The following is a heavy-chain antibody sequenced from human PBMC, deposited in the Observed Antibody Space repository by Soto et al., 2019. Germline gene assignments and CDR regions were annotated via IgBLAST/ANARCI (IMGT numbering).Heavy chain of an antibody. CDR1: GDTFTSYY. V-gene: IGHV1-46*01. D-gene: IGHD6-19*01. J-gene: IGHJ3*02. Sequence: QVQLMQSGAEVKKPGASVKVSCNTSGDTFTSYYFHWVRQAPGLRLEWMGTVNPSGGGTFYAQRFRGRVTMTSDTSTSTVYMELSSLSSEDTAIYYCARGGKLAVAGKLSGFYIWGQGTLVTVSS. CDR3: ARGGKLAVAGKLSGFYI. CDR2: VNPSGGGT.